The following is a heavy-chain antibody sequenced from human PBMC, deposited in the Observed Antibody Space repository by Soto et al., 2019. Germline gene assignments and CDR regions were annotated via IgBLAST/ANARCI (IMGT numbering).Heavy chain of an antibody. V-gene: IGHV1-24*01. CDR3: ATVGYCSGGSCYYFDY. J-gene: IGHJ4*02. CDR1: GYTLTELS. CDR2: FDPEDGET. D-gene: IGHD2-15*01. Sequence: ASVKVSCKVSGYTLTELSMHWVRQAPGKGLEWMGGFDPEDGETIYAQKFQGRVTMTEDTSTDTAYMELSSLRSEDTAVYYCATVGYCSGGSCYYFDYWGQGTLVTVS.